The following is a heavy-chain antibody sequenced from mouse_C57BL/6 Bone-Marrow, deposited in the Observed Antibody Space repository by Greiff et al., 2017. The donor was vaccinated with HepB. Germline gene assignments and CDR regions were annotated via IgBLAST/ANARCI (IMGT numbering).Heavy chain of an antibody. J-gene: IGHJ3*01. CDR3: AREGAIYYGNYVGFAY. CDR1: GYSITSGYY. Sequence: ESGPGLVKPSQSLSLTCSVTGYSITSGYYWNWIRQFPGNKLEWMGYISYDGSNNYNPSLKNRISITRDTSKNQFFLKLNSVTTEDTATYYCAREGAIYYGNYVGFAYWGQGTLVTVSA. V-gene: IGHV3-6*01. D-gene: IGHD2-1*01. CDR2: ISYDGSN.